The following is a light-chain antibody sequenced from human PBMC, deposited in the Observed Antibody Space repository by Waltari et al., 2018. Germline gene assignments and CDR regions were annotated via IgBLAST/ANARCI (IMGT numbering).Light chain of an antibody. J-gene: IGKJ4*01. CDR1: QSVSSY. V-gene: IGKV3-11*01. Sequence: DIVLTQSPATLSLSPGEIATLSCRASQSVSSYLAWYQQKPGQAPRLLIYDASNRATGIPARFSGSGSGTDFTLTISSLEPEDFAVYYCQRPLTFGGGTKVEIK. CDR2: DAS. CDR3: QRPLT.